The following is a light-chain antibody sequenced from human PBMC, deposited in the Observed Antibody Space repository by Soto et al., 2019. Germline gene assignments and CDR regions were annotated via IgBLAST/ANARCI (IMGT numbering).Light chain of an antibody. V-gene: IGLV2-11*01. J-gene: IGLJ3*02. CDR2: EVT. CDR1: TSDVGAYNY. CDR3: CSYARGRIWV. Sequence: QSALTQPRSVSGSPGQSVTISCTGTTSDVGAYNYVSWYQQHPGKAPKLMISEVTNRPSGVSDRFSGSKSGNTASLTISGLQAEDEADYYCCSYARGRIWVFGGGTKVTVL.